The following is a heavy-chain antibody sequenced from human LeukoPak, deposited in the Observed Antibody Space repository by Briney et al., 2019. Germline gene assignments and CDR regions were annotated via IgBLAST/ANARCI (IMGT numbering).Heavy chain of an antibody. Sequence: ASVKVSCKASGYTFTSYDINWVRQATGQGLEWMGWMNPNSGNTGYAQKFQGRVTITRNTSISTAYMELSSLRSEDTAVYYCARSDGYYDFWSGYYPIYYFDYWGQGTLVTVSS. CDR3: ARSDGYYDFWSGYYPIYYFDY. CDR2: MNPNSGNT. V-gene: IGHV1-8*01. J-gene: IGHJ4*02. CDR1: GYTFTSYD. D-gene: IGHD3-3*01.